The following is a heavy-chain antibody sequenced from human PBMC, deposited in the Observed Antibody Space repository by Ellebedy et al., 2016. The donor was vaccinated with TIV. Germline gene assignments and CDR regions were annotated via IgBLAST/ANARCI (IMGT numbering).Heavy chain of an antibody. J-gene: IGHJ4*02. CDR2: IIPILGIA. Sequence: SVKVSCXASGGTFSSYAISWVRQAPGQGLEWMGRIIPILGIANYAQKFQGRVTITADKSTSTAYMELSSLRSEDTAVYYCARVTTVTPALDYWGQGTLVTVSS. V-gene: IGHV1-69*04. CDR3: ARVTTVTPALDY. D-gene: IGHD4-17*01. CDR1: GGTFSSYA.